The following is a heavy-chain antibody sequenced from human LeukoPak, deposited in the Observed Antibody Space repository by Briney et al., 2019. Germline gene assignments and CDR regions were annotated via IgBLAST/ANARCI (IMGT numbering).Heavy chain of an antibody. Sequence: PGGSLRLSCAAFGLTFSGYWMDWVRQTPGKGLEWVANIMPDGSEIYYVDSVKGRFTISRDNAKNSLHLQMNSLRAEDTAVYYCTRSLDYWGQGTLVTVSS. V-gene: IGHV3-7*02. CDR3: TRSLDY. J-gene: IGHJ4*02. D-gene: IGHD2-15*01. CDR1: GLTFSGYW. CDR2: IMPDGSEI.